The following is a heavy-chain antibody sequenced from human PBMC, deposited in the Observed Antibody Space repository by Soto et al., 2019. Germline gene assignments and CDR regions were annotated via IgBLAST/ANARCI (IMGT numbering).Heavy chain of an antibody. CDR2: ISYDGSNK. D-gene: IGHD2-2*01. CDR3: AKDEVILNRDIVVVPAAGGAFDI. V-gene: IGHV3-30*18. CDR1: GFTFSSYG. J-gene: IGHJ3*02. Sequence: GGSLRLSCAASGFTFSSYGMHWVRQAPGKGLEWVAVISYDGSNKYYADSVKGRFTISRDNSKNTLYLQMNSLRAEDTAVYYCAKDEVILNRDIVVVPAAGGAFDIWGQGTMVTVS.